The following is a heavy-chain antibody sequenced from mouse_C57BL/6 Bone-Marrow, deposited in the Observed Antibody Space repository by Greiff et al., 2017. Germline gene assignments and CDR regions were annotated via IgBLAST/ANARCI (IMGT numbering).Heavy chain of an antibody. D-gene: IGHD2-1*01. J-gene: IGHJ4*01. V-gene: IGHV1-81*01. CDR1: GYTFTSYG. Sequence: QVQLQQSGAELARPGASVKLSCKASGYTFTSYGISWVKQRTGQGLEWIGEIYPRSGNTYYNEKFKGKATLTADKSSSTAYMELRSLTSEDSEIYFCEPIYYCKGYYAMDYWGQGTAVTVSS. CDR2: IYPRSGNT. CDR3: EPIYYCKGYYAMDY.